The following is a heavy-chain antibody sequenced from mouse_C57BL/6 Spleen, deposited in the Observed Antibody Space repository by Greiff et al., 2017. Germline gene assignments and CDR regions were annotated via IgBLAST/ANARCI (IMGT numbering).Heavy chain of an antibody. Sequence: EVKLVESGGDLVKPGGSLKLSCAASGFTFSSYGMSWVRQTPDKRLEWVATISSGGSYTYYPDSVKGRFTISRDNAKNTLYLQMSSLKSEDTAMYYCARQGDEGFAYWGQGTLVTVSA. CDR1: GFTFSSYG. V-gene: IGHV5-6*01. D-gene: IGHD3-3*01. J-gene: IGHJ3*01. CDR2: ISSGGSYT. CDR3: ARQGDEGFAY.